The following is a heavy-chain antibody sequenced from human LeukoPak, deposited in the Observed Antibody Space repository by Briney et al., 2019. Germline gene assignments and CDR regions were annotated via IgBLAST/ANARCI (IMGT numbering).Heavy chain of an antibody. Sequence: SETLSLTCTVSGGSISSYYWSWIRQPPGKGLEWIGYDYCGGNTNYDPSLKRRVTISVDTSKNQFSLTLTSVTAADTAVYFCARDHFGSLDSWGQGILVTVSS. CDR2: DYCGGNT. V-gene: IGHV4-59*01. CDR1: GGSISSYY. J-gene: IGHJ4*02. CDR3: ARDHFGSLDS. D-gene: IGHD3-10*01.